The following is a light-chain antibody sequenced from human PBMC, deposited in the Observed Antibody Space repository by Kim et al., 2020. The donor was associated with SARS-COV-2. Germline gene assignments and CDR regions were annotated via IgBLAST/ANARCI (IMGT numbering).Light chain of an antibody. Sequence: FVTPKEKVTINCRASYSIGSSLHWYQQKPGQSPKLLIKYASQSFSGVPSRFSGSGSGTDFTLTINSLEAEYAATYYCHQSGSLPHTFGQGTKLEI. CDR3: HQSGSLPHT. CDR1: YSIGSS. V-gene: IGKV6-21*01. CDR2: YAS. J-gene: IGKJ2*01.